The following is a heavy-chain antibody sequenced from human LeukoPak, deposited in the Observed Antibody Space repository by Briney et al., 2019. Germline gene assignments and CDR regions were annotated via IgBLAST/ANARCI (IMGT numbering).Heavy chain of an antibody. V-gene: IGHV5-51*01. CDR3: ARGVTTPQHYYYYMDV. CDR2: IYPGDSDT. J-gene: IGHJ6*03. D-gene: IGHD4-17*01. CDR1: GYSFTSCW. Sequence: GESLKISCKGSGYSFTSCWIGCVRQMPGKGLEWMGIIYPGDSDTRYSPSFQGQVTISADKSISTAYLQWSSLKASDTAMYYCARGVTTPQHYYYYMDVWGKGTTVTVSS.